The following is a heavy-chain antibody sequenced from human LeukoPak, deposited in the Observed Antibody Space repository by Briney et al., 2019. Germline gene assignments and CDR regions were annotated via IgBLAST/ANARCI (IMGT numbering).Heavy chain of an antibody. D-gene: IGHD3-10*01. J-gene: IGHJ6*02. Sequence: SVKVSCKASGGTFSSYAISWVRQAPGQGLEWMGRIIPILGIANYAQKFQGRVTITADKSTSTAYMELSSLRSEDTAVYYCARGRLDGSVILYGMDVWGQGTTVTVSS. V-gene: IGHV1-69*04. CDR1: GGTFSSYA. CDR2: IIPILGIA. CDR3: ARGRLDGSVILYGMDV.